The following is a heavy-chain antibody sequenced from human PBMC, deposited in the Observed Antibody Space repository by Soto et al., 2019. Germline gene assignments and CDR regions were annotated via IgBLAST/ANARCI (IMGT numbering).Heavy chain of an antibody. CDR1: PFTFSSYW. Sequence: LRLPCAASPFTFSSYWMHWVRHAPGKGRVWVSRINSDGSSTSYADCVKGRFTISRDNAKNTLYLQMNSLRAEDTAVYYCARVVPESIAPFGMDVWGQGTTVTVSS. D-gene: IGHD6-6*01. CDR3: ARVVPESIAPFGMDV. CDR2: INSDGSST. V-gene: IGHV3-74*01. J-gene: IGHJ6*02.